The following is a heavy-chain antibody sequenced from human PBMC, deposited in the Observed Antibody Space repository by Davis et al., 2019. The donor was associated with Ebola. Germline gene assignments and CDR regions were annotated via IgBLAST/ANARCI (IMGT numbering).Heavy chain of an antibody. V-gene: IGHV3-49*04. D-gene: IGHD2-15*01. Sequence: GESLKISCAASGFSFSSYSLNWVRQAPGKGLEWVGFIRREGYGGTAEYAASVKGRFTISRDDSKSIAYLQMNSLKTEDTAVYYCTRDLVVVAAGKRYYYGMDVWGQGTTVTVSS. J-gene: IGHJ6*02. CDR3: TRDLVVVAAGKRYYYGMDV. CDR2: IRREGYGGTA. CDR1: GFSFSSYS.